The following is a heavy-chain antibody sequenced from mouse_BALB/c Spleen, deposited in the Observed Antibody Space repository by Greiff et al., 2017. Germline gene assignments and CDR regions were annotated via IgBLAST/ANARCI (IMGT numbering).Heavy chain of an antibody. CDR3: ARGDHRPRDGFAY. V-gene: IGHV1-4*01. D-gene: IGHD2-14*01. CDR2: INPSSGYT. CDR1: GYTFTSYT. Sequence: QVQLKQSGAELARPGASVKMSCKASGYTFTSYTMNWVKQRPGQGLEWIGYINPSSGYTNYNQKFKDKATLTVDKSSSTAYMQLSSLTSEDSAVYYCARGDHRPRDGFAYWGQGTLVTVSA. J-gene: IGHJ3*01.